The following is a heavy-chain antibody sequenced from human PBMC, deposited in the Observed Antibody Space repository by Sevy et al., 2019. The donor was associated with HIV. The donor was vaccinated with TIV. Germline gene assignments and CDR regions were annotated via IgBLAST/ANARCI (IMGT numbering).Heavy chain of an antibody. CDR1: GYPFTSFG. V-gene: IGHV1-18*01. Sequence: ASVKVSCKPSGYPFTSFGFTWVRQAPGQGLEWVGSINTYNSNTYYAQRLQGRLSMTTDTSTSTAYMELRSLRSDDTAVYFCGRWDMATSSDAFDFWGQGTMVTVSS. CDR2: INTYNSNT. D-gene: IGHD5-12*01. CDR3: GRWDMATSSDAFDF. J-gene: IGHJ3*01.